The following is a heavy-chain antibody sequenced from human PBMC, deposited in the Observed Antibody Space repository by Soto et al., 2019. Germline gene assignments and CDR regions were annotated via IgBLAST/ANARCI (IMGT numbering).Heavy chain of an antibody. V-gene: IGHV3-30*18. CDR1: GFIFSSYG. J-gene: IGHJ4*02. CDR2: ISYDGSNK. CDR3: AKGRSYSGYDSWVDY. D-gene: IGHD5-12*01. Sequence: QVQLVESGGGVVQPGRSLRLSCAASGFIFSSYGMHWVRQAPGKGLEWVAVISYDGSNKYYADSVKGRFTISRDNSKNTLYLQMNSLRAEDTAVYYCAKGRSYSGYDSWVDYWGQGTLVTVSS.